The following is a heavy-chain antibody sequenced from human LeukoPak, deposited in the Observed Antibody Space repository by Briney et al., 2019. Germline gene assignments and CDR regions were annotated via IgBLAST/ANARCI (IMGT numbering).Heavy chain of an antibody. V-gene: IGHV4-34*01. J-gene: IGHJ5*02. CDR1: GGSFSGYY. Sequence: PSETLSLTCAVSGGSFSGYYWSWVRQPPGKGLEWIGEINHSGSTKYNASLKSGGTILVEKTKNQFSLRLSSVTAADTAVYYCARRDIVVVPAAIGFDPWGQGTLVTVSS. D-gene: IGHD2-2*01. CDR3: ARRDIVVVPAAIGFDP. CDR2: INHSGST.